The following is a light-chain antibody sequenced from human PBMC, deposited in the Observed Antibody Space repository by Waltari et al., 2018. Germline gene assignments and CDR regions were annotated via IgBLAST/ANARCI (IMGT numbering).Light chain of an antibody. Sequence: DIQMTQSPSTLSASIGDRVTITCRASQNISRWLAWYQQKPGKAPNLLIYKTSTLQSGVPSRFNGSGSGTEFTLTISSLQPEDFATYYCQQENTDARGPFGHGTKGESK. CDR1: QNISRW. V-gene: IGKV1-5*03. J-gene: IGKJ1*01. CDR3: QQENTDARGP. CDR2: KTS.